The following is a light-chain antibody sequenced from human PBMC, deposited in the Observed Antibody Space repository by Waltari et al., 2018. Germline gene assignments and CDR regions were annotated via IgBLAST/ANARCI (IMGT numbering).Light chain of an antibody. Sequence: DIQMTQSPSTLSASVGDRVTITCRASQSISSLLAWYQQKPGKAPKFVIYKVSRLESGVPSRFSGSGSGTEFTLTINSLQPDDFATYYCQQYISYPLTFGGGTKVEIK. V-gene: IGKV1-5*03. CDR1: QSISSL. J-gene: IGKJ4*01. CDR3: QQYISYPLT. CDR2: KVS.